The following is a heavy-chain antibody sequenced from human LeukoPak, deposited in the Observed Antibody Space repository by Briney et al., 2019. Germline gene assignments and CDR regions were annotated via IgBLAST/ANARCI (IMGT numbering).Heavy chain of an antibody. CDR3: AREVEVGGSYPYYYYYYMDV. J-gene: IGHJ6*03. D-gene: IGHD1-26*01. Sequence: SETLSLTCTVSGGSISSSSYYWGWIRQPPGKGLEWIGSIYYSGSTYYNPSLKSRVTISVDTSKNQFSLKLSSVTAADTAVYYCAREVEVGGSYPYYYYYYMDVWGKGTTVTVSS. CDR1: GGSISSSSYY. CDR2: IYYSGST. V-gene: IGHV4-39*07.